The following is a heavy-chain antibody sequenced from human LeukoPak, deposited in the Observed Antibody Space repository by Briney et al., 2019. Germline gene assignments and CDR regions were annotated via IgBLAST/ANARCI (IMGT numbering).Heavy chain of an antibody. J-gene: IGHJ4*02. CDR1: GFTFSSYS. Sequence: GGSLRLSCAASGFTFSSYSMNWVRQAPGKGLEWVSSISSSSSYIYYADSVKGRFTISRDNAKNSLYLQMNSLRAEDTAVYYCAKDLISPRSAGSSEKLDYWGQGTLVTVSS. CDR3: AKDLISPRSAGSSEKLDY. D-gene: IGHD3-10*01. V-gene: IGHV3-21*01. CDR2: ISSSSSYI.